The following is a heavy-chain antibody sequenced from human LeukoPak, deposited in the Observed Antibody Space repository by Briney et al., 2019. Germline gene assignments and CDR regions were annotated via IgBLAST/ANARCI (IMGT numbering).Heavy chain of an antibody. J-gene: IGHJ4*02. D-gene: IGHD6-13*01. CDR1: GFTFSSYW. CDR2: ISYDGSNK. Sequence: GGSLRLSCAASGFTFSSYWMSWVRQAPGKGLEWVAVISYDGSNKYYADSVKGRFTISRDNSKNTLYLQMNSLRAEDTAVYYCAKDQPAADSGGADYFDYWGQGTLVTVSS. V-gene: IGHV3-30*18. CDR3: AKDQPAADSGGADYFDY.